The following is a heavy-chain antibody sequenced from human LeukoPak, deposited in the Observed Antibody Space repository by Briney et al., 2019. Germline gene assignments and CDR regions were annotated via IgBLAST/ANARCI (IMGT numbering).Heavy chain of an antibody. D-gene: IGHD4-17*01. CDR2: IYPGDSDT. V-gene: IGHV5-51*01. J-gene: IGHJ5*02. CDR3: GRENRGPRDYPFWFDP. CDR1: GYSFTSYW. Sequence: GESLKISCKGSGYSFTSYWIGWVRQMPGKGLEWMGIIYPGDSDTRYSPSFQGQVTISADKSISTAYLQWSSLKASDTAMYYCGRENRGPRDYPFWFDPWGQGTLVTVSS.